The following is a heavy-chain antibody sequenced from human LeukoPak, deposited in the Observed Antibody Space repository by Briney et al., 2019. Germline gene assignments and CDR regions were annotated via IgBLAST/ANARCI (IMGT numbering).Heavy chain of an antibody. CDR3: ARGPPNWGYDY. Sequence: ASVKVSCKASGYTFTSYDFNWVRQATGQRPEWMGWMSPNSGDIGYARKFQDRVTMTRNTSISTAYMELSSLRSDDTAVYYCARGPPNWGYDYWGPGTLVTVSS. J-gene: IGHJ4*02. D-gene: IGHD7-27*01. CDR1: GYTFTSYD. CDR2: MSPNSGDI. V-gene: IGHV1-8*01.